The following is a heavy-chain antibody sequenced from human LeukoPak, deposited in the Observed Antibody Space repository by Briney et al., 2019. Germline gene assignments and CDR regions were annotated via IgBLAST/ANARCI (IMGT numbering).Heavy chain of an antibody. CDR1: GFTSTNYA. CDR2: LIGSSGST. D-gene: IGHD5-12*01. Sequence: GGSLRLSCAASGFTSTNYAMNWVRQAPGKGLEWVSVLIGSSGSTDYANSVKGRLTISRDTSTTTLFLQMNSLRAEDTAIYYCAKGAYDYIEIGYFDSWGQGTLVTVSS. V-gene: IGHV3-23*01. J-gene: IGHJ4*02. CDR3: AKGAYDYIEIGYFDS.